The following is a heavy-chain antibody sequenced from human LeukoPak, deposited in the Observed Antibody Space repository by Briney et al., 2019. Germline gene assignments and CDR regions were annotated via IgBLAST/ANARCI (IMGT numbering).Heavy chain of an antibody. CDR3: GRVAAAGTDPGAFDI. CDR1: GGTFGGYY. Sequence: SETLSLTCAVYGGTFGGYYWSWIRQPPGKGLEWVGEINHSGNTNDNPSHKSRATISVDTSKNQFSLKLRSVTAADPAVYYCGRVAAAGTDPGAFDIWGQGTMVTVSS. J-gene: IGHJ3*02. CDR2: INHSGNT. V-gene: IGHV4-34*04. D-gene: IGHD6-13*01.